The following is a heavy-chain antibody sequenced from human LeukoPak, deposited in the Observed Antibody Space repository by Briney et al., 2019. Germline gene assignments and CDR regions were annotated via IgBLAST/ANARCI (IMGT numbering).Heavy chain of an antibody. CDR1: GESFRRYY. CDR2: IDHIGRT. J-gene: IGHJ4*02. V-gene: IGHV4-34*01. CDR3: ARPVWCSATTCTGPFDY. D-gene: IGHD2-2*01. Sequence: PSETLSLTCAVYGESFRRYYWTWIRQTPGKGLEWIGEIDHIGRTSYNPSLKSRVTISVDTSKNQFSLKLSSVTAADTAVYYCARPVWCSATTCTGPFDYWGQGTLVTVSS.